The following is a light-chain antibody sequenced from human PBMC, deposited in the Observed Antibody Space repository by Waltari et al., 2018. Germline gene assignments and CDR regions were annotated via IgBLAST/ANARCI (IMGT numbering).Light chain of an antibody. CDR2: WAS. CDR1: QSVSSNSHSKNY. Sequence: DIVMTQSPDSLAVSLGERATINCKSSQSVSSNSHSKNYLAWYQQQPRQPPKLLIYWASTRESGVPDRFSGSGSGTDFTLTISSLQAEDVAVYYCQQYDSPPYAFGQGTKLEIK. J-gene: IGKJ2*01. V-gene: IGKV4-1*01. CDR3: QQYDSPPYA.